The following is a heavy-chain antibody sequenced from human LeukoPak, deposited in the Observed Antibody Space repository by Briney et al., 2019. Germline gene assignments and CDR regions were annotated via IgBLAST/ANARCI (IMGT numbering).Heavy chain of an antibody. Sequence: PGGSLTLSCAASGFIFSSHAMSWVRQAPAKGLEGVSILSGSGGTTYHADSVKGRFSISRDNSKNTLYLQLNSLRAEDTAVYYCAKRGSPSRVTASRVFFGYYYYLDVCSKGTPVTASS. CDR2: LSGSGGTT. CDR1: GFIFSSHA. J-gene: IGHJ6*03. D-gene: IGHD2-21*02. CDR3: AKRGSPSRVTASRVFFGYYYYLDV. V-gene: IGHV3-23*01.